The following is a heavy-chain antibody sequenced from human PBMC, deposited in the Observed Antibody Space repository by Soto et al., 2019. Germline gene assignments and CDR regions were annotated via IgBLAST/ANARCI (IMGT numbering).Heavy chain of an antibody. CDR3: ATEGYSDYFDH. D-gene: IGHD4-4*01. V-gene: IGHV3-15*01. Sequence: EVQLVESGGGLVKPGGSLTLSCSASGFTFTNAWMSWVRQPPGKGLEWVGRIKSKTDGGTTDYATPVKGRFTISRDDSKNTLFLQMNSLNTEDTAVYYCATEGYSDYFDHWGQGTLVTVSS. J-gene: IGHJ4*02. CDR1: GFTFTNAW. CDR2: IKSKTDGGTT.